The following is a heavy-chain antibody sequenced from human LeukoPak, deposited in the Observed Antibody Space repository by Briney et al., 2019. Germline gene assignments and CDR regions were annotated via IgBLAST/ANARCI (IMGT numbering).Heavy chain of an antibody. CDR2: INQDGSVI. CDR1: GFTVSSNY. CDR3: ARIGYSSSSLDY. J-gene: IGHJ4*02. Sequence: GGSLRLSCAASGFTVSSNYMSWVRQAPGEGLEWVANINQDGSVIYYVDSLKGRFTISRDNAKKSVHLQMNSLRAEDTAVYYCARIGYSSSSLDYWGQGTLVTVSS. D-gene: IGHD6-13*01. V-gene: IGHV3-7*01.